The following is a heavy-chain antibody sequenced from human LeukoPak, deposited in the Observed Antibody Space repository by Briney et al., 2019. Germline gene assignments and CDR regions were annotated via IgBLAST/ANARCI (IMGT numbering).Heavy chain of an antibody. Sequence: SETLSLTCAVYGGSFSGYYWSWIRQPPGKGLEWIGEINHSGSTIYNPSLKSRVTISVDTSKNQFSLKLSSVTAADTAVYYCAREGGLAAAVLYYFDYWGQGTLVTVSS. CDR2: INHSGST. V-gene: IGHV4-34*01. CDR1: GGSFSGYY. J-gene: IGHJ4*02. D-gene: IGHD6-13*01. CDR3: AREGGLAAAVLYYFDY.